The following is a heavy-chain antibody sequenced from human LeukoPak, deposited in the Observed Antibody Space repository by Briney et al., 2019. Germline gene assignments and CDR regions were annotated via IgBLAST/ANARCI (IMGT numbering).Heavy chain of an antibody. J-gene: IGHJ3*02. CDR2: IYYSGST. Sequence: PSETLSLTCTVSGGSISSYYWSWIRQPPGKGLEWIGYIYYSGSTNYNPSLKSRVTISVDTSKNQFSLKLSCVTAADTAVYYCARAGTYDSSGYYYLDIWGQGTMVTVSS. D-gene: IGHD3-22*01. CDR1: GGSISSYY. CDR3: ARAGTYDSSGYYYLDI. V-gene: IGHV4-59*01.